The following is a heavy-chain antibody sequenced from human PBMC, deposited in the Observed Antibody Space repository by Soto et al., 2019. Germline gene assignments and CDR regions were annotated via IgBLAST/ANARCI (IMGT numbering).Heavy chain of an antibody. CDR2: IIPIFGTA. CDR3: ARGIAARDYYYGMDV. Sequence: SVKVSCKASGGTFSSYAISWVRQAPGQGLEWMGGIIPIFGTANYAQKFQGRVTITADESTSTAYMELSSLRSEDTAVYYCARGIAARDYYYGMDVWGQGTTVTVSS. V-gene: IGHV1-69*13. D-gene: IGHD6-6*01. J-gene: IGHJ6*02. CDR1: GGTFSSYA.